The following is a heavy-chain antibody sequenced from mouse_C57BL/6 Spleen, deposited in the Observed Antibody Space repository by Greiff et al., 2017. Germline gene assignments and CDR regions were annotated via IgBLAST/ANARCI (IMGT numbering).Heavy chain of an antibody. CDR3: ARSLVTTGVSRYYWAIDY. Sequence: EVKLQQSGAELVKPGASVKLSCTASGFNIKDYYMHWVKQRTEQGLEWIGRIDPEDGETKYAPKFQGKATITADTSSNTPFLQLSSLTSEATAVYYCARSLVTTGVSRYYWAIDYWGQGTAVTVSS. D-gene: IGHD2-12*01. CDR2: IDPEDGET. CDR1: GFNIKDYY. V-gene: IGHV14-2*01. J-gene: IGHJ4*01.